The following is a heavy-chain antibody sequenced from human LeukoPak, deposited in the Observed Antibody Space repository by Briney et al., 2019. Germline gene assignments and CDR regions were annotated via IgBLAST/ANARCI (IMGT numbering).Heavy chain of an antibody. Sequence: PSETLSLTCAVYGGSFSGYYWSWIRQPPGKGLEWIGEINHSGSTNYNLSLKSRVTISVDTSKNQFSLKLSSVTAADTAVYYCARVRGSGSRRRLFDYWGQGTLVTVSS. V-gene: IGHV4-34*01. J-gene: IGHJ4*02. D-gene: IGHD3-10*01. CDR2: INHSGST. CDR1: GGSFSGYY. CDR3: ARVRGSGSRRRLFDY.